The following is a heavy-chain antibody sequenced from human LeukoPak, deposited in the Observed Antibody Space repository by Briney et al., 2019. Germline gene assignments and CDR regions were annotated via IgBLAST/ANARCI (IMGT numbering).Heavy chain of an antibody. CDR3: TSNYCSGGSCYLY. J-gene: IGHJ4*02. CDR1: GFTFSGSV. D-gene: IGHD2-15*01. Sequence: GGSLRLSCAASGFTFSGSVMHWVRQASGKGLEWVGRIRSKANNYATAYVASVKGRFTISRDDSKNTAFLQMNSLKTEDTAVYYCTSNYCSGGSCYLYWGQGTLVTVSS. V-gene: IGHV3-73*01. CDR2: IRSKANNYAT.